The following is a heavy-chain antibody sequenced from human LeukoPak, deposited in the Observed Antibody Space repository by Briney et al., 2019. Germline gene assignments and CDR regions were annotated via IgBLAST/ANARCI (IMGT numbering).Heavy chain of an antibody. CDR2: IYYSGST. CDR3: ARAYGFGDPYGWFDP. J-gene: IGHJ5*02. Sequence: SETLSLTCTVSGGSISSYYWSWIRQPPGKGLEWIGYIYYSGSTNYNPSPKSRVTISVDTSKNQFSLKLSSVTAADTAVYYCARAYGFGDPYGWFDPWGQGTLVTVSS. D-gene: IGHD3-10*01. CDR1: GGSISSYY. V-gene: IGHV4-59*01.